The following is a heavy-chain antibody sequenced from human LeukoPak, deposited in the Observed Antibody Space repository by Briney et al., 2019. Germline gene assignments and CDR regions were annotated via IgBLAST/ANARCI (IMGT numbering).Heavy chain of an antibody. CDR1: GFTFSNYW. J-gene: IGHJ4*02. Sequence: TGGSLRLSCAASGFTFSNYWMHWVRQVPGKGLVWVSRINDDGSATFYAASVKGRFTISRGNAKNTVFLQMNSLSAEDTALYYCAREILAPGKTHDYWGQGTLVTVSS. CDR2: INDDGSAT. V-gene: IGHV3-74*01. CDR3: AREILAPGKTHDY.